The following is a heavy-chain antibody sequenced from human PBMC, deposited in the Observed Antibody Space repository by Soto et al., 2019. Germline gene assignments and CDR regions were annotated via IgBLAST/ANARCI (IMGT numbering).Heavy chain of an antibody. D-gene: IGHD1-1*01. CDR3: ANWNDGRNYFDY. V-gene: IGHV1-69*06. Sequence: ASVKVSSKASGGTFSSYAISWVRQAPGQGLEWMGGIIPIFGTANYAQKFQGRVTITADKSTSTAYMELSSLRSEDTAVYYCANWNDGRNYFDYWGQGTLVTVSS. CDR1: GGTFSSYA. J-gene: IGHJ4*02. CDR2: IIPIFGTA.